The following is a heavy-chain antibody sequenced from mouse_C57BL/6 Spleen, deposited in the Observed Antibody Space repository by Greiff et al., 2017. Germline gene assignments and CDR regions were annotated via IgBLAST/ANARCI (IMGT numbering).Heavy chain of an antibody. J-gene: IGHJ4*01. V-gene: IGHV1-81*01. CDR2: IYPRSGNT. D-gene: IGHD2-4*01. CDR1: GYTFTSYG. Sequence: VQVVESGAELARPGASVKLSCKASGYTFTSYGISWVKQRTGQGLEWIGEIYPRSGNTYYNEKFKGKATLTADKSSSTAYMELRSLTSEDSAVYFCARDYDPYAMDYWGQGTSVTVSS. CDR3: ARDYDPYAMDY.